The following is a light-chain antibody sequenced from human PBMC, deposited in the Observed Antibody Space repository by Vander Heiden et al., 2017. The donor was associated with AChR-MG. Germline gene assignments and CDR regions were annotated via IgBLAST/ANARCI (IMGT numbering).Light chain of an antibody. CDR2: WAS. CDR3: QQDDSGPLS. CDR1: QSILYNSNNKNY. V-gene: IGKV4-1*01. J-gene: IGKJ4*01. Sequence: DIVMTQSLDSLAVSLGERATIKCKSSQSILYNSNNKNYLAWYQQKPGQPPKLLIDWASTREFGVPDRFSGSGSGTHFTLTISSLQAEDVAVYYCQQDDSGPLSFAGGTKVEIK.